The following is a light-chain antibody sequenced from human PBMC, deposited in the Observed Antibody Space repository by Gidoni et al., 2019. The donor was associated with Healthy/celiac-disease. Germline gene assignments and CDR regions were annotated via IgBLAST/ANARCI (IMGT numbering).Light chain of an antibody. J-gene: IGKJ4*01. CDR3: HQSYSTSLT. V-gene: IGKV1-39*01. Sequence: DIQMTQSPSSLSASVGDRVTITCRASQSISSYLNWYQQKPWKAPKLLIYAASSLQSGVPSRFSGSGSGTDFTLTISSLQPEDFATYYCHQSYSTSLTFGGGTQVEIK. CDR1: QSISSY. CDR2: AAS.